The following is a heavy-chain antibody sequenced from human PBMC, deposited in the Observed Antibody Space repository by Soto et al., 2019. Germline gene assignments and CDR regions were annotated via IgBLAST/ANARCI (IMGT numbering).Heavy chain of an antibody. Sequence: QVQLVQSGAEVKKPGASVNVSSKASGYTFTSYGISWVRPAPGQGLEGMGWISAYNGNTKYAQKLQGRVTMTTDTSTSTVYMELRSLSADDTAVYYCARDAAIGMNEYWGQGTLVTVSS. J-gene: IGHJ4*02. CDR2: ISAYNGNT. CDR3: ARDAAIGMNEY. V-gene: IGHV1-18*01. D-gene: IGHD1-1*01. CDR1: GYTFTSYG.